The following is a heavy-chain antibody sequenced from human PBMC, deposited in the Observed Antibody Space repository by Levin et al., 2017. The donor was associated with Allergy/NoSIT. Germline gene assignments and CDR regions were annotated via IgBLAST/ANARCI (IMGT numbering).Heavy chain of an antibody. Sequence: PSETLSLTCTVSGGSISNYYWSWIRQSPGKGLEWIGYIYYSGSTNYNPSLKSRVTISVDTSKHQFSLKLSSVTAADTAVYYCARYMYGGDNCYSTFDYWGQGTLVTVSS. V-gene: IGHV4-59*08. CDR2: IYYSGST. CDR3: ARYMYGGDNCYSTFDY. D-gene: IGHD2-21*02. J-gene: IGHJ4*02. CDR1: GGSISNYY.